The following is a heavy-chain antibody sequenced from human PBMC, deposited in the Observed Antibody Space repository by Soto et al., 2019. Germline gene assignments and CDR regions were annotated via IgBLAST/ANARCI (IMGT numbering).Heavy chain of an antibody. CDR2: INPNSGAT. J-gene: IGHJ4*02. Sequence: ASLKVSCKASGYTFTGYYMHWVRQAPGQGLEWMGWINPNSGATNYAQKFQGWVTMTRDTSISTAYMELSRLRSDDTAVYYCTKTARGYSGYDPLDYWGQGTLVTVSS. CDR1: GYTFTGYY. D-gene: IGHD5-12*01. CDR3: TKTARGYSGYDPLDY. V-gene: IGHV1-2*04.